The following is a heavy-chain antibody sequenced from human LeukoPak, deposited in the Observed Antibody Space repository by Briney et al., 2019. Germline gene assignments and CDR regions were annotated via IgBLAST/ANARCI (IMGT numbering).Heavy chain of an antibody. CDR2: ISSDGSST. V-gene: IGHV3-74*01. CDR1: GFTFSSYG. CDR3: ARGGSYGGYHSY. D-gene: IGHD4-23*01. J-gene: IGHJ4*02. Sequence: PGRSLRLSCAASGFTFSSYGMHWVRQAPGKGLVWVSRISSDGSSTNYADSVKGRFTISRDNAKNTLYLQMNSLRAEDTALYYCARGGSYGGYHSYWGQGTLVTVSS.